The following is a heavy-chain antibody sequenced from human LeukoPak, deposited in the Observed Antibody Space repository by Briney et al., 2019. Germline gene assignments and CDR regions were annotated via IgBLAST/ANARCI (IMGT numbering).Heavy chain of an antibody. CDR3: ARRYCSGGNCYYYFDY. CDR1: GYSFTNFW. CDR2: IYPGDSDT. Sequence: GESLKISCKASGYSFTNFWIGWVRQMPGKGLEWMGVIYPGDSDTRYSPSFQGQDTISADKSISTAYLQWSSLKASDTAMYYCARRYCSGGNCYYYFDYWGQGTLVTVSS. V-gene: IGHV5-51*01. J-gene: IGHJ4*02. D-gene: IGHD2-15*01.